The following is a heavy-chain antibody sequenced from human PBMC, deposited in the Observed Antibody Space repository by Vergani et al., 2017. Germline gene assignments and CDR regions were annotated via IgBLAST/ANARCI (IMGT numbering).Heavy chain of an antibody. D-gene: IGHD1-26*01. CDR1: GFTFDDYA. Sequence: EVQLVESGGGLVQPGRSLRLSCAASGFTFDDYAMHWVRQAPGKGLEWVSGISWNSGSIGYADSVKGRFTISRDNAKNSLYLQMNSLRAEDTALYYCAKGSGSYFAAGWEFDLWGRGTLVTVSS. CDR3: AKGSGSYFAAGWEFDL. J-gene: IGHJ2*01. CDR2: ISWNSGSI. V-gene: IGHV3-9*01.